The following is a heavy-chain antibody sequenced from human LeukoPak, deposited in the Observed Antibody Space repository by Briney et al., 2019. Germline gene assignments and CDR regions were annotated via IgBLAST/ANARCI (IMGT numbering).Heavy chain of an antibody. CDR1: GGSISSGGYS. CDR3: ARTYYDFWSGYYTEAGWFDP. J-gene: IGHJ5*02. CDR2: IYHSGST. D-gene: IGHD3-3*01. Sequence: SQTLSLTCAVSGGSISSGGYSWIWIRQPPGKGLEWIGYIYHSGSTYYNPSLKSRVTISVDRSKNQFSLKLSSVTAADTAVYYCARTYYDFWSGYYTEAGWFDPWGQGTLVTVSS. V-gene: IGHV4-30-2*01.